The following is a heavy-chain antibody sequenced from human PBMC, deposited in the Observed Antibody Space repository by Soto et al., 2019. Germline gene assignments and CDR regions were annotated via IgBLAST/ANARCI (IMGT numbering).Heavy chain of an antibody. J-gene: IGHJ4*02. CDR1: GFTFSSHG. CDR3: AKERMEQYQLLPFFDY. Sequence: GGSLRLSCAASGFTFSSHGMHWLRQAPGKGLEWVTVISYDGSNEYYADSVKGRFTIFRDNSKNILYLQMNSLRTEDTAVYYCAKERMEQYQLLPFFDYWGQGTLVTVSS. D-gene: IGHD2-2*01. V-gene: IGHV3-30*18. CDR2: ISYDGSNE.